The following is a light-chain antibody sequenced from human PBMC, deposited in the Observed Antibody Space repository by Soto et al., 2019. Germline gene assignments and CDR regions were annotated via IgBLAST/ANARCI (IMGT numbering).Light chain of an antibody. CDR2: GAS. J-gene: IGKJ1*01. CDR1: QSVSTN. V-gene: IGKV3-15*01. Sequence: EIVMTQSPATLSGSPGERATLSCRASQSVSTNLAWYQQKPDQAPRLLIYGASTMATGITARFSGSGSGTEFTLTISILQSDDFAVYCCQQYTNRPWWTFGQGTKV. CDR3: QQYTNRPWWT.